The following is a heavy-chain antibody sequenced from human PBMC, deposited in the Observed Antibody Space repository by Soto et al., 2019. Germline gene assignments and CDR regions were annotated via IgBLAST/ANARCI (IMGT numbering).Heavy chain of an antibody. J-gene: IGHJ6*02. D-gene: IGHD1-1*01. V-gene: IGHV1-69*06. Sequence: ASVKVSCKASGGTFSSYAISWVRQAPGQGLEWMGGIIPIFGTANYAQKFQGRVTITADKSTSTAYMELSSLRSEDTAVYYCARSTTALLYYYYYGMDVWGQGTTVTVS. CDR1: GGTFSSYA. CDR2: IIPIFGTA. CDR3: ARSTTALLYYYYYGMDV.